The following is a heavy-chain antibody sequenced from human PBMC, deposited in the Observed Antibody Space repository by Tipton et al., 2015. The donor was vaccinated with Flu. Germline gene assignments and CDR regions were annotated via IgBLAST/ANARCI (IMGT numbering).Heavy chain of an antibody. CDR2: VSRTGST. Sequence: LRLSCAVSGDSISSDFYWAWIRQFPGKGLEWIGTVSRTGSTIYNPSLKSRVTISIDTSKNQFSLEVRSVTAADTAVYYCARRDFSNYVSEPKNWFDPWGRGTLVTVSS. V-gene: IGHV4-38-2*01. CDR1: GDSISSDFY. CDR3: ARRDFSNYVSEPKNWFDP. D-gene: IGHD3-16*01. J-gene: IGHJ5*02.